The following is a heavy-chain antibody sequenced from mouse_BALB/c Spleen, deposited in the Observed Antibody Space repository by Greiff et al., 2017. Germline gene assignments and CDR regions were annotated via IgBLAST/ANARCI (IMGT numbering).Heavy chain of an antibody. CDR3: ARSSYDSWFAY. CDR1: GFTFSSYT. V-gene: IGHV5-9*03. CDR2: ISSGGGNT. D-gene: IGHD2-4*01. J-gene: IGHJ3*01. Sequence: EVKLMESGGGLVKPGGSLKLSCAASGFTFSSYTMSWVRQTPEKRLEWVATISSGGGNTYYPDSVKGRFTISRDNPKNNLYLQMSSLRSEDTAVYYCARSSYDSWFAYWGQGTLVTVSA.